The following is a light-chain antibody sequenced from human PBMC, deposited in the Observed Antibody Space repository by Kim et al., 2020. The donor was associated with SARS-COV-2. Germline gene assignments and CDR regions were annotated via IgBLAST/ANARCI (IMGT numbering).Light chain of an antibody. V-gene: IGKV3-15*01. CDR2: GAS. Sequence: EIVMTQSPATLSVSPGERATLSCRASQSVSSTLAWYQQKPGQAPRLLFYGASTRATGIPGRFSGSGSGTEFTLTISSLQSEDFAVYYCQQYSHWPLTFGRGTKVDIK. CDR3: QQYSHWPLT. CDR1: QSVSST. J-gene: IGKJ4*01.